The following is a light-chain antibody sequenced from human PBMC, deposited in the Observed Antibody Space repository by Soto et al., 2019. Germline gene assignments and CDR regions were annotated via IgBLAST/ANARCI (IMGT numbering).Light chain of an antibody. J-gene: IGKJ5*01. Sequence: EIVMTQSPATLSVSPGERATLSCRASQSVSGNLAWYQQKPGQAPRLLIYGASTRATGIPARFSGSGSVTEFTLTISSLQSEDFAVYYCQQYNNWPPINFGQGTRLEIK. CDR2: GAS. V-gene: IGKV3-15*01. CDR1: QSVSGN. CDR3: QQYNNWPPIN.